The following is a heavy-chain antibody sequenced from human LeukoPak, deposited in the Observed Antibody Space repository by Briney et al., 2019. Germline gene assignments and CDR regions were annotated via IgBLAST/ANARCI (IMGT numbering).Heavy chain of an antibody. CDR1: GFTFSSYS. CDR3: ARDKYGDYEWYYYYGMDV. CDR2: ISSSSSYI. D-gene: IGHD4-17*01. J-gene: IGHJ6*02. Sequence: GGSLRLSCAASGFTFSSYSMNWVRQAPGKGLEWVSSISSSSSYIYYADSVKGRFTISRDNAKNSLYLQMNSLRAEDTAVYYCARDKYGDYEWYYYYGMDVWGQGTTVTVSS. V-gene: IGHV3-21*01.